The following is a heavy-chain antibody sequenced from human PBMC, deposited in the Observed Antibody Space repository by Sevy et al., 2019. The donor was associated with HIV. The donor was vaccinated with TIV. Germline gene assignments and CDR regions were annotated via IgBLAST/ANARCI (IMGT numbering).Heavy chain of an antibody. J-gene: IGHJ4*02. D-gene: IGHD4-4*01. CDR1: GYTFTNYG. CDR3: ARDRAYSTQIERPFFDH. V-gene: IGHV1-18*01. Sequence: ASVKVSCKTSGYTFTNYGVSWVRQAPGQGLEWMGWINGNNGHTNYAQRFQGRVTMTSDTFTNTVYMEQTNLRSVDTAVYYCARDRAYSTQIERPFFDHWGQGTLVTVSS. CDR2: INGNNGHT.